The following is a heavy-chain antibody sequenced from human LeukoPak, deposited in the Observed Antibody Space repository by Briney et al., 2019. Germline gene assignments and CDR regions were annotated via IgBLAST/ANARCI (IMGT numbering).Heavy chain of an antibody. J-gene: IGHJ4*02. Sequence: GGSLRLSCAASGFTFSDYAMHWVRQAPGKRLEWVALISYDGDNEFYADSVKGRFTISRDNSKNTLYLQMNSLRTEDTAMFYCAREELIAETTLDYWGRGALVTVSS. CDR2: ISYDGDNE. CDR1: GFTFSDYA. CDR3: AREELIAETTLDY. D-gene: IGHD4-11*01. V-gene: IGHV3-30-3*01.